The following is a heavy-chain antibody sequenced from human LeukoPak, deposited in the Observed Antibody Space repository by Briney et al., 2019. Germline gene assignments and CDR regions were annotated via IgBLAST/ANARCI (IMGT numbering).Heavy chain of an antibody. CDR1: GYTFTGFY. Sequence: ASVKVSCKASGYTFTGFYMHWVRQAPGQGLEWMGWINPNSGGTNYAQKFQGRVTMTTDTSTSTAYMELRSLRSDDTAVYYCARDGPYGSGIYRGNYYYMDVWGKGTTVTVSS. J-gene: IGHJ6*03. D-gene: IGHD3-10*01. CDR2: INPNSGGT. CDR3: ARDGPYGSGIYRGNYYYMDV. V-gene: IGHV1-2*02.